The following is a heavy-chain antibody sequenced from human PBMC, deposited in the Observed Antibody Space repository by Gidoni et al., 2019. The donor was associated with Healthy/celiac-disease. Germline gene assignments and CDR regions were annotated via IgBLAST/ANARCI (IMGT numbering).Heavy chain of an antibody. D-gene: IGHD6-19*01. V-gene: IGHV3-21*01. CDR1: GFTFSSYS. Sequence: EVQLVESGGGLVKPGGSLRLSCAASGFTFSSYSMNWVRQAPGKGLEWVSAISSSSSYIYYADSVKGRFTISRDNAKNSLYLQMNSLRAEDTAVYYCATAEAVGLFDYWGQGTLVTVSS. CDR2: ISSSSSYI. CDR3: ATAEAVGLFDY. J-gene: IGHJ4*02.